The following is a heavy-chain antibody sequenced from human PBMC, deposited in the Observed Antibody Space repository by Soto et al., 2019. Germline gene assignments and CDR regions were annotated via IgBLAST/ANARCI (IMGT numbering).Heavy chain of an antibody. CDR2: ISGYNGNT. J-gene: IGHJ5*02. V-gene: IGHV1-18*01. D-gene: IGHD1-1*01. Sequence: ASVKVSCKASGYTFTSYGISGVRQAPGQGLERVGWISGYNGNTNYAQKFQGRVTMTTDTSTSTAYMDLRSLRSDDTAVYYCARHNSQWPNWFDPWGQGTLVTVSS. CDR3: ARHNSQWPNWFDP. CDR1: GYTFTSYG.